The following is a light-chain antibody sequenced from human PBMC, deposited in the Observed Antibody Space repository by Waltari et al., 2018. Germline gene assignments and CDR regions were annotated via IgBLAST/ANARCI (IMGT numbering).Light chain of an antibody. CDR2: GAS. CDR3: QQYGSSPFT. Sequence: EIVLTQSPGTLSLSPGEIATLSCRASQSVSSSYLAWYQQKLGQAPRLLIYGASSRATGIPDRFGGSGSVTDFTLTISRLEPEDFAVYYCQQYGSSPFTFGPGTKVDIK. V-gene: IGKV3-20*01. CDR1: QSVSSSY. J-gene: IGKJ3*01.